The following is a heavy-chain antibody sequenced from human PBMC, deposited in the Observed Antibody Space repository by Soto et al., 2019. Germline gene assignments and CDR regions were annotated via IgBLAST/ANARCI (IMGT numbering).Heavy chain of an antibody. V-gene: IGHV3-23*01. CDR3: GKRKYCSGIYYYYGMDV. D-gene: IGHD3-10*01. CDR1: GFTFSGYA. CDR2: ISWNGGSI. Sequence: GGSLRLSCAASGFTFSGYAMSWVRQAPGKGLEWVSGISWNGGSIDYADSVKGRFTISRDNSKNSLYLQMNSLRAEDTAVYYCGKRKYCSGIYYYYGMDVWGQGTTVTVSS. J-gene: IGHJ6*02.